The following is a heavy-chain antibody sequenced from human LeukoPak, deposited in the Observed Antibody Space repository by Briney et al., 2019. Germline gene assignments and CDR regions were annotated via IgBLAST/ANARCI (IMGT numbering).Heavy chain of an antibody. D-gene: IGHD5-12*01. V-gene: IGHV3-66*01. CDR2: IYSGGST. CDR1: GFTVSSNY. J-gene: IGHJ4*02. CDR3: ARGRGYSGYDLSYPFDY. Sequence: PGGSLRLSCEASGFTVSSNYMNWVRGAPGKGLEWVSVIYSGGSTDYADSVKGRFTFYRDNSKNTVYLQMNSLRAEDTAVYYCARGRGYSGYDLSYPFDYWGQGTLVTVSS.